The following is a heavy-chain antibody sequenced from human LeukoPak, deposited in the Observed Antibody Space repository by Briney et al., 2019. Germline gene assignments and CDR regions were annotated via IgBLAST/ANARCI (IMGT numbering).Heavy chain of an antibody. CDR3: AITTVVTRDAFDI. V-gene: IGHV1-2*02. J-gene: IGHJ3*02. Sequence: GASVKVSCKTSGYNFNDHHVHWVRQAPGQGLEWMGWINPNSGGTNYAQKFQGRVTMTRDTSISTAYMELSRLRSDDTAVYYCAITTVVTRDAFDIWGQGTMVTVSS. CDR2: INPNSGGT. CDR1: GYNFNDHH. D-gene: IGHD4-23*01.